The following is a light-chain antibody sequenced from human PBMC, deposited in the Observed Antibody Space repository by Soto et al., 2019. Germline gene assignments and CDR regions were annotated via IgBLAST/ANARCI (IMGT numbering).Light chain of an antibody. CDR3: QQSYTTRWT. CDR2: AAS. Sequence: DIQMTQSPSSLSASVGDRVTITCRASHSISNYLNWYQQKPGKAPKLLICAASSLQSGVPSRFSGSGSGTDFTLAISSLQPEDFATYYCQQSYTTRWTFGQGTKVEIK. V-gene: IGKV1-39*01. CDR1: HSISNY. J-gene: IGKJ1*01.